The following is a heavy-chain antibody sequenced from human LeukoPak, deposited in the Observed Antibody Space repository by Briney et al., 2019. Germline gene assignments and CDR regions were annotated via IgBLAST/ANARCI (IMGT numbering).Heavy chain of an antibody. CDR1: GFTFSSYG. CDR3: AKEPYSSSWYFDY. V-gene: IGHV3-30*18. J-gene: IGHJ4*02. D-gene: IGHD6-13*01. CDR2: ISYDGSNK. Sequence: TGESLRLSCAASGFTFSSYGMHWVRQAPGKGLEWVAVISYDGSNKYYAVSVKGRFTISRDNSKNTLYLQMNSLRAEDTAVYYCAKEPYSSSWYFDYWGQGTLVTVSS.